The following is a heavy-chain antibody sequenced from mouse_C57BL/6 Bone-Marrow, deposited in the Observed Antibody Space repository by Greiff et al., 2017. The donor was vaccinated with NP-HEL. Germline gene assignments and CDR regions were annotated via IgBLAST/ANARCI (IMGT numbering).Heavy chain of an antibody. Sequence: VKLQESGAELVKPGASVTISCKASGYEFSNYWMNWVKQRPGKGLEWIGQIYPGDGDTNSNGKFKDKATLTADKSSSTAYMQLSRLTSEDSAVYFCARGAYWGQGTLVTVSA. CDR2: IYPGDGDT. CDR1: GYEFSNYW. J-gene: IGHJ3*01. V-gene: IGHV1-80*01. CDR3: ARGAY.